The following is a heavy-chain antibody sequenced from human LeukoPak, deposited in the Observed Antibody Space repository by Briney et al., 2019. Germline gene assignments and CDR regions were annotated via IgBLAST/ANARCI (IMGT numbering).Heavy chain of an antibody. V-gene: IGHV1-8*01. CDR2: MNPNSGNT. D-gene: IGHD3-9*01. J-gene: IGHJ4*02. Sequence: ASVTVSCKASGYTFTSYDINWVRQATGQGLEWMGWMNPNSGNTGYAQKFQGRVTMTRNTSISTAYMELSSLRSEDTAVYYCARVPPLLRYFEHPLFVYWGRGPLVTVSS. CDR1: GYTFTSYD. CDR3: ARVPPLLRYFEHPLFVY.